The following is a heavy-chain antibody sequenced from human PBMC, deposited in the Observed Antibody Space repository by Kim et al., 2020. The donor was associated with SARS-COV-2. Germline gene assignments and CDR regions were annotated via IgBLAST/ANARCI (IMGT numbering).Heavy chain of an antibody. Sequence: SETLSLTCTVSGGSISSYYWSWIRQPPGKGLEWIGYIYYSGSTNYNPSLKSRVTISVDTSKNQFSLKLSSVTAADTAVYYCARGYGMDRLWFGDLWFDPWGQGTLVTVSS. CDR1: GGSISSYY. CDR3: ARGYGMDRLWFGDLWFDP. CDR2: IYYSGST. D-gene: IGHD3-10*01. V-gene: IGHV4-59*13. J-gene: IGHJ5*02.